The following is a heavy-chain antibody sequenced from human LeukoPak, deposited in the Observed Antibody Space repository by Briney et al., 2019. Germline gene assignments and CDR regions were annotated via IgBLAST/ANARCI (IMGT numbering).Heavy chain of an antibody. Sequence: GRSLRLSCAASGFTFSSYGVHWVRQAPGKGLEWVAVISYDGSNKYYADSVKGRFTISRDNSKNTLYLQMNSLRAEDTAVYYCAIYGSGSYYNGPLDYWGQGTLVTVSS. V-gene: IGHV3-30*03. CDR1: GFTFSSYG. CDR2: ISYDGSNK. CDR3: AIYGSGSYYNGPLDY. D-gene: IGHD3-10*01. J-gene: IGHJ4*02.